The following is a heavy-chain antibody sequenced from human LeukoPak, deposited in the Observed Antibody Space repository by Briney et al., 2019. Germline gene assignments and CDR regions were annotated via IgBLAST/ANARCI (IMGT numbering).Heavy chain of an antibody. D-gene: IGHD3-10*01. CDR2: ISYDGSNK. J-gene: IGHJ4*02. CDR3: AKAMVRGVIMDY. Sequence: PGGSLRLSCAASGFTFSNYGMHWVRQAPGKGLEWLAVISYDGSNKYYADSVKGRFTISRDNSKNTFYLQMNSLRAEDTAVYYCAKAMVRGVIMDYWGQGTLVTVSS. V-gene: IGHV3-30*18. CDR1: GFTFSNYG.